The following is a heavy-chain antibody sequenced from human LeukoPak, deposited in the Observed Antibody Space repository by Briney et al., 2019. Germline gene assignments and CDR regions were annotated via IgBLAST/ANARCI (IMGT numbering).Heavy chain of an antibody. V-gene: IGHV1-69*01. D-gene: IGHD4-11*01. Sequence: SVKVSCKASGCTFSSYAISWVRQAPGQRLEWMGGIIAIFGTANYAQKFQGRVTITADESTSTAYMELSSLRSEDTAVYYCARAASTLHYYCGIDVWGQGTTVTVSS. CDR3: ARAASTLHYYCGIDV. CDR1: GCTFSSYA. CDR2: IIAIFGTA. J-gene: IGHJ6*02.